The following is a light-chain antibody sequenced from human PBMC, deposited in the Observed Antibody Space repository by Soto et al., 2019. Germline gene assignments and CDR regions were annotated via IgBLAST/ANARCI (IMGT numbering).Light chain of an antibody. CDR3: QQYNNWPIT. CDR2: GAS. V-gene: IGKV3-15*01. CDR1: QNILSN. Sequence: EIVMTQSPATLSVSPGERVTPSCRASQNILSNLAWYQQKPGQAPRLLIYGASTRATGIPARFSGSGSGTEFTLTISGLQSEDFAVYYCQQYNNWPITFGQGTRLEIK. J-gene: IGKJ5*01.